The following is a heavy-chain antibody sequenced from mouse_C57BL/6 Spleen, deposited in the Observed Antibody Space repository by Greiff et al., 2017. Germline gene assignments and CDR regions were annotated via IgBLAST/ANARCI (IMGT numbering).Heavy chain of an antibody. Sequence: VQLQQSGPELVKPGASVTISCKASGYAFSSSWMNWVKQRPGKGLEWIGRIYPGDGDTNYNGKFKGKATLTADKSSSTAYMQLSSLTSEDSAVYFCARGTYSPFDYWGQGTTLTVSS. CDR2: IYPGDGDT. J-gene: IGHJ2*01. D-gene: IGHD2-10*01. CDR3: ARGTYSPFDY. V-gene: IGHV1-82*01. CDR1: GYAFSSSW.